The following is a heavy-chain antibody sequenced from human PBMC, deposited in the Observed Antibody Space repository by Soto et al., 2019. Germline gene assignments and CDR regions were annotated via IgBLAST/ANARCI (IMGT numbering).Heavy chain of an antibody. J-gene: IGHJ4*02. V-gene: IGHV4-34*01. CDR1: GGSISGYY. Sequence: PSETLSLTCAVSGGSISGYYWSWIRQTPGKGLEWIGEINPSGVTNYNPSLRSRVTMSVDTSKNQLSVRLSSVTAADTAIYYCAREYYYDTNSSQFEYWGQGTQVT. D-gene: IGHD3-22*01. CDR2: INPSGVT. CDR3: AREYYYDTNSSQFEY.